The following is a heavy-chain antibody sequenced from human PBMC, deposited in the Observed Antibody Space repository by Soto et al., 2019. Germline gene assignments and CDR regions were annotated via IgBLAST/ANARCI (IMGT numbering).Heavy chain of an antibody. CDR3: AREAPVGGTNYFDC. J-gene: IGHJ4*02. Sequence: EVQLLESGGALVQPGGSLRLSCAASGFTFSTYDMIWVRQAPGKGLEWVADIRGRGNSAYYADSVKGRFTISRDNSNNTLYLHMNNLRADDTGVYYCAREAPVGGTNYFDCWGQGTQGTVSS. CDR2: IRGRGNSA. V-gene: IGHV3-23*01. CDR1: GFTFSTYD. D-gene: IGHD1-26*01.